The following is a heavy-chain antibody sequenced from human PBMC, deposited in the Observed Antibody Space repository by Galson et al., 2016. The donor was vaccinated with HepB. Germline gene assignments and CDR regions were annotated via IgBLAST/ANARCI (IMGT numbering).Heavy chain of an antibody. Sequence: SLRLSCAASGFPLRSYAMHWVRQAPGKGLQWVATISYDDGSSKYYADSAKGRFTISRDNSKNTLYLQMNSLRAEDTALYYCARAQIPGYCSGGSCFGKDYWGQETLVTVSS. CDR2: ISYDDGSSK. D-gene: IGHD2-15*01. V-gene: IGHV3-30-3*01. J-gene: IGHJ4*02. CDR3: ARAQIPGYCSGGSCFGKDY. CDR1: GFPLRSYA.